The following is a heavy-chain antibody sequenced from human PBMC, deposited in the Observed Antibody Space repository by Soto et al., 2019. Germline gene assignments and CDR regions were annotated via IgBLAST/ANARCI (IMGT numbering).Heavy chain of an antibody. V-gene: IGHV4-59*08. CDR3: ARHKQQLVHIDY. J-gene: IGHJ4*02. CDR1: GGSISSYY. CDR2: IYYSGST. D-gene: IGHD6-13*01. Sequence: SETLSLTCTVSGGSISSYYWSWIRQPPGKGLEWIGYIYYSGSTNYNPSLKSRVTISVDTSKNQFSLKLSSVTAADTAVYYCARHKQQLVHIDYWGQGTLVTVSS.